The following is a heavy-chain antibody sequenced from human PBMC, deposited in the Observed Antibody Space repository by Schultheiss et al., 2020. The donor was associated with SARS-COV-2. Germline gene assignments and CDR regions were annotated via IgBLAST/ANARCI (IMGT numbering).Heavy chain of an antibody. CDR1: GVSISSYY. V-gene: IGHV4-59*05. J-gene: IGHJ4*02. Sequence: SETLSLTCTVSGVSISSYYWSWIRQPAGKGLEWIGRIYASGSTYYNPSLKSRVTISVDTSKNQFSLKLSSVTAADTAVYYCATDPRIAVAGTYNWGQGTLVTVSS. CDR3: ATDPRIAVAGTYN. CDR2: IYASGST. D-gene: IGHD6-19*01.